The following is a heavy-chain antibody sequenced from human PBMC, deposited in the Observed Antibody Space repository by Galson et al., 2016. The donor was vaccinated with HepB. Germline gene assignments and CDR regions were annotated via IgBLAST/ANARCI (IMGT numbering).Heavy chain of an antibody. CDR3: VRERRRWELLEPFDI. CDR1: GHTFTSYG. V-gene: IGHV1-18*01. CDR2: ISVFNGDT. D-gene: IGHD1-26*01. Sequence: QSGAEVKKPGESLKISCKASGHTFTSYGISWVRQAPGQGLEWMGWISVFNGDTKYAQNLQGRVTMTSDRSTSTAYMELRSLRSDDTAVYYCVRERRRWELLEPFDIWGQGTLVTVSS. J-gene: IGHJ3*02.